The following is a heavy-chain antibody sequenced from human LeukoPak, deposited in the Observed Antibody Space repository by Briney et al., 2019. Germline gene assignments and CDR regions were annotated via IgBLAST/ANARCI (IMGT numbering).Heavy chain of an antibody. CDR3: VNDILTEGAFDI. J-gene: IGHJ3*02. V-gene: IGHV1-46*01. CDR2: INPSGGST. Sequence: ASVKVSCKASGGTFSSYAISWVRQAPGQGLEWMGIINPSGGSTSYAQKFQGRVTMTRDTSTSTVYMELSSLRSEDTAVYYCVNDILTEGAFDIWGQGTMVTVSS. CDR1: GGTFSSYA. D-gene: IGHD3-9*01.